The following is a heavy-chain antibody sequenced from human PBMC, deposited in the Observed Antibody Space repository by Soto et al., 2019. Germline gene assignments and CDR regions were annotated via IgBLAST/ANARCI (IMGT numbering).Heavy chain of an antibody. Sequence: PGVSLRLSCETSGFTFSSCVMTWVRQAPGKGLEWVSVITKSGGTTDYAAPVKGRFTISRDDSKNTLYLQMNSLKTEDTAVYYCTTTIFGVVANWGQGTLVTVSS. CDR3: TTTIFGVVAN. CDR2: ITKSGGTT. V-gene: IGHV3-15*04. J-gene: IGHJ4*02. D-gene: IGHD3-3*01. CDR1: GFTFSSCV.